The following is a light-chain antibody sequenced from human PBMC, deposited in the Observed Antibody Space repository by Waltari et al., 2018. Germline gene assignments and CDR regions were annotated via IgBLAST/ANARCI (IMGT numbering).Light chain of an antibody. CDR1: QSVSSN. CDR3: QQYNNWRT. Sequence: EIVMMQSPAILSVSPGERATLSCRASQSVSSNLAWYQQKPGQAPRLLIYGASTRATGIPARFSGSGSGTEFTLTISSMQSEDFAVYYCQQYNNWRTFGQGTKVEIK. J-gene: IGKJ1*01. V-gene: IGKV3-15*01. CDR2: GAS.